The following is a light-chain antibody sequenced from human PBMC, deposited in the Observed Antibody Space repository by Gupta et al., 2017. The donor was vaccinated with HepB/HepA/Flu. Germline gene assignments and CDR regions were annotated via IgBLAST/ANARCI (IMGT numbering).Light chain of an antibody. CDR3: QQDDSWWT. V-gene: IGKV3-15*01. Sequence: EIVMTQSPATLSVSPGDRATLSCRASQSLNSNLAWYQQKPGQAPRLLIYGASTRATGVTGRFSGRGAGKEFTRTSSSRQYEDCAVYYGQQDDSWWTFGQGTKVEIK. CDR2: GAS. CDR1: QSLNSN. J-gene: IGKJ1*01.